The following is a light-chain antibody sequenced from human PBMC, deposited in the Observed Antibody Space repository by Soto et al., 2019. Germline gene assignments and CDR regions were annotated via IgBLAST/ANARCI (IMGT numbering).Light chain of an antibody. J-gene: IGKJ3*01. CDR3: QHYHNLPFT. CDR1: QDISNY. V-gene: IGKV1-33*01. Sequence: DIQMTQSPSSLSASVGDRVTITCQASQDISNYLSWYQQKPGKAPKLLIYDAANLQTGVPSRFSGGGSGTHFALTISGLQPEDIATYYCQHYHNLPFTFGPGTKVDVK. CDR2: DAA.